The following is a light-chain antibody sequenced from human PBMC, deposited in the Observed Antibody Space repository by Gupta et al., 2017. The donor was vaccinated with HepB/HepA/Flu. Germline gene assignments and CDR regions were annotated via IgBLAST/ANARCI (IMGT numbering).Light chain of an antibody. V-gene: IGKV4-1*01. CDR1: QSVLYSSNGRNY. Sequence: DIVMTQSPDSLAVSLGERATINCKSSQSVLYSSNGRNYLARYQLKPGQPPKLLIYWASTRESGVADRFSGSGSGTDFTLTISSLQAEDVAVYYCQQYYRSPQTFGQGTKVEIK. CDR3: QQYYRSPQT. J-gene: IGKJ1*01. CDR2: WAS.